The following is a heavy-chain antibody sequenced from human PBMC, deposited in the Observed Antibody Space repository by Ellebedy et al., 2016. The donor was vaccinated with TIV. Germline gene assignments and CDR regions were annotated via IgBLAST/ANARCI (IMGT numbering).Heavy chain of an antibody. CDR1: GYTLTELS. CDR2: FDPEDGET. J-gene: IGHJ5*02. Sequence: ASSVKVSCKVSGYTLTELSMHWVRQAPGKGLEWMGGFDPEDGETIYAQKFQGRVTMTEDTSTDTAYMELSSLRSEDTAVYYCATDQGFWFHPWGQGTLVTVSS. CDR3: ATDQGFWFHP. V-gene: IGHV1-24*01.